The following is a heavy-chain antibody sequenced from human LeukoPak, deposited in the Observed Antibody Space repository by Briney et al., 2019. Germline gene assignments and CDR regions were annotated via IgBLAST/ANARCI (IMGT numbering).Heavy chain of an antibody. CDR2: IYYSGST. D-gene: IGHD1-26*01. J-gene: IGHJ3*02. V-gene: IGHV4-59*08. Sequence: SETLSLTCSVSGGSISSYYWSWIRQSPWKGLEWIAYIYYSGSTNYNPSLKSRVTISVDTSKKQFSLKLSSVTAADTAVYYCARHLSGSYQDAFDIWGQGTMVTVSS. CDR1: GGSISSYY. CDR3: ARHLSGSYQDAFDI.